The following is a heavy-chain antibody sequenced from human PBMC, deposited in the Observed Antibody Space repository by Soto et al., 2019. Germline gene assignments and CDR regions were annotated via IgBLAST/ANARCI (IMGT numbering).Heavy chain of an antibody. Sequence: EVQLLESGGALGKPGGSLGFSCEVSGFTFRDYAMSWVRQAPGKGLEWVSTVSGSLDSAYYSDAVKGRFTVSRDHSRNVLYLQMDSLRAEDTGVYYCAKDSGLPGDFGILIHAFDIWGQGTLVTVSS. CDR3: AKDSGLPGDFGILIHAFDI. J-gene: IGHJ3*02. CDR1: GFTFRDYA. CDR2: VSGSLDSA. V-gene: IGHV3-23*01. D-gene: IGHD3-10*01.